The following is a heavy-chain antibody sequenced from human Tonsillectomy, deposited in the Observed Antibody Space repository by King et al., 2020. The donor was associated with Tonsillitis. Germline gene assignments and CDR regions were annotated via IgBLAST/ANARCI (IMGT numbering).Heavy chain of an antibody. J-gene: IGHJ4*02. CDR1: GYTFPSYD. CDR3: ARDQWFFVTEGRSFPVFDY. D-gene: IGHD3-22*01. V-gene: IGHV1-18*01. CDR2: ISPYNGDT. Sequence: VQLVESGAEVKKPGASVKVSCKASGYTFPSYDISWVRQAPGQGLEWMGWISPYNGDTNYAQKLQGRVTMTTDTSTSTVYMELRSLRSDDTAVYYCARDQWFFVTEGRSFPVFDYWGQGTLVTVSS.